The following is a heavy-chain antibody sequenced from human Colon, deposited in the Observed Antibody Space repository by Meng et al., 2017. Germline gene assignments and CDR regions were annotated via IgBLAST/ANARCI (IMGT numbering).Heavy chain of an antibody. Sequence: QGQLQQWGAGLLKPSETRSLTCAVYGGSFSGYYWSWIRQPPGKGLEWIGEINHSGSTNYNPSLKSRVTISVDTSKNQFSLKLSSVTAADTAVYYCARRVRGVISWFDPWGQGTLVTVLL. CDR3: ARRVRGVISWFDP. CDR2: INHSGST. D-gene: IGHD3-10*01. CDR1: GGSFSGYY. V-gene: IGHV4-34*01. J-gene: IGHJ5*02.